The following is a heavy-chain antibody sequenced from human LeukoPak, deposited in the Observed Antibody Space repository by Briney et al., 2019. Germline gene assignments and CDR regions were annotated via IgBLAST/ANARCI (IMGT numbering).Heavy chain of an antibody. CDR2: INPNSGGT. J-gene: IGHJ3*02. CDR1: GYTFTGYY. CDR3: ATRGEEVLLDKAAFHI. D-gene: IGHD3-10*01. Sequence: VASVKVSCKASGYTFTGYYMHWVRQAPGQGLEWMGWINPNSGGTHYAQKFRGRVTMTRDTSISTAYMDLSRLRSDDTAVYYCATRGEEVLLDKAAFHIWGQGTMVTVSS. V-gene: IGHV1-2*02.